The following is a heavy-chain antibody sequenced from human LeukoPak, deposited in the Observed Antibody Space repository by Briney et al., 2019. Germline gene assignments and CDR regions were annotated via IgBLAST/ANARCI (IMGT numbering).Heavy chain of an antibody. D-gene: IGHD2-8*02. CDR2: IYPADSDT. Sequence: GESLKISCKGSGYSFTSYWIAWVRQMPGKGLEWMGIIYPADSDTRYSPSFQGQVTISADKSISTAYLQWSSLKASDTAMYYCATASYCTGGSCYFDYWGQGTLVTVSS. CDR1: GYSFTSYW. CDR3: ATASYCTGGSCYFDY. J-gene: IGHJ4*02. V-gene: IGHV5-51*01.